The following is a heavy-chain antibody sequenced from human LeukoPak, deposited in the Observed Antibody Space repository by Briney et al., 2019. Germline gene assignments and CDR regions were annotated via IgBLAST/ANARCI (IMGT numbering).Heavy chain of an antibody. Sequence: ASVKVSCKASGGTFSSYAISWVRQAPGQGLEWMGGIIPIFGTANYAQKFQGRVTITADKSTSTAYMELSSLRSEDTAVYYCARAPSIAARPYYMDVWGKGTTVTVSS. CDR3: ARAPSIAARPYYMDV. J-gene: IGHJ6*03. D-gene: IGHD6-6*01. CDR2: IIPIFGTA. V-gene: IGHV1-69*06. CDR1: GGTFSSYA.